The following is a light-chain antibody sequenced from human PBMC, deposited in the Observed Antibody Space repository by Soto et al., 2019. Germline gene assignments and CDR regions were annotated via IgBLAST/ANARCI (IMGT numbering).Light chain of an antibody. Sequence: QSELTQPASVSGSPGQSIAISCTGTSSDVGGFNYVSWYQQHPGKAPKFMIYDVSSRPSGVSDRFSGSKSGNTASLTISGLQAEDEADYYCSSYTTSSTYVFGTGTKLTVL. CDR2: DVS. CDR3: SSYTTSSTYV. CDR1: SSDVGGFNY. J-gene: IGLJ1*01. V-gene: IGLV2-14*03.